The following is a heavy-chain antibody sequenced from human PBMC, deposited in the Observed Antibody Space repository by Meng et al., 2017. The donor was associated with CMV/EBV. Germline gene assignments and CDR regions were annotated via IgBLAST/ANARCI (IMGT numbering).Heavy chain of an antibody. CDR1: GGSVSSGSYY. CDR2: IYYSGST. Sequence: SETLSLTCTVSGGSVSSGSYYWSWIRQPPGKGLEWIGYIYYSGSTNYNPSLKSRVTISVDTSKNQFSLKLSSVTAADTAVYYCARDSLMDYYGSGKSYYYYGMDVWGQGTTVTVSS. D-gene: IGHD3-10*01. V-gene: IGHV4-61*01. J-gene: IGHJ6*02. CDR3: ARDSLMDYYGSGKSYYYYGMDV.